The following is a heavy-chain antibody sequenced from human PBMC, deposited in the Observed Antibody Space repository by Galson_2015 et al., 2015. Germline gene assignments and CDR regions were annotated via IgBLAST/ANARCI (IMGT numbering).Heavy chain of an antibody. CDR2: ISYDGSNK. V-gene: IGHV3-30*03. D-gene: IGHD6-19*01. J-gene: IGHJ4*02. CDR1: GFTFSNYG. CDR3: ARDPGMAAVAVDFDY. Sequence: SLRLSCAASGFTFSNYGVHWVRQAPGKGLEWVTVISYDGSNKYYADSVKGRFTISRDNSKNTLYLQMNSLRAEDTAVYYCARDPGMAAVAVDFDYSGQGTQVTVSS.